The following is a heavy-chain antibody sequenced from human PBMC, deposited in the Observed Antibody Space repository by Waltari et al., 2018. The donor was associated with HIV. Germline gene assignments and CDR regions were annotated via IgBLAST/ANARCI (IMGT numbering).Heavy chain of an antibody. J-gene: IGHJ6*02. Sequence: QVQLVQSGAEVKKPGASVKVSCKASGYTFTGYYMHWVRQAPGQRLEWKGWINPNSGGTNYAQKFQGRVTMTRDTAISTAYMELSRLRSDDTAVYYCARDRARTTDYYYYGMDVWGQGTTVTVSS. D-gene: IGHD1-7*01. CDR3: ARDRARTTDYYYYGMDV. CDR1: GYTFTGYY. V-gene: IGHV1-2*02. CDR2: INPNSGGT.